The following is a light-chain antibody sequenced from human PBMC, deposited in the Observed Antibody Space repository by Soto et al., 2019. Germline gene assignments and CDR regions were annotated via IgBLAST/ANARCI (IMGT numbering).Light chain of an antibody. Sequence: EIVLTQSPGTLSLSPGERATLSCRASQSVSSSYLAWYQQRPGQAPRLLIYGASSRATGIPDGLSGSGSGRDFALTISRLGPEDCAVYYCQQYGSSPRFTFGPGTKVDIK. J-gene: IGKJ3*01. CDR3: QQYGSSPRFT. CDR2: GAS. V-gene: IGKV3-20*01. CDR1: QSVSSSY.